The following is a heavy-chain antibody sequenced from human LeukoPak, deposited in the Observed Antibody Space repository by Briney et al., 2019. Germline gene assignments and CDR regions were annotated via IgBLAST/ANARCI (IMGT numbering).Heavy chain of an antibody. CDR1: GGSISSSGYY. CDR3: ARGGTYALV. D-gene: IGHD3-16*01. J-gene: IGHJ4*02. Sequence: SETLSLTCTVSGGSISSSGYYWGWIRQPPGKGLEWIGSFYYSGITYYNPSLKSRVTISVDTSRNQFSLKLSSVTAADTAVYYCARGGTYALVWGQGTLVTVSS. V-gene: IGHV4-39*07. CDR2: FYYSGIT.